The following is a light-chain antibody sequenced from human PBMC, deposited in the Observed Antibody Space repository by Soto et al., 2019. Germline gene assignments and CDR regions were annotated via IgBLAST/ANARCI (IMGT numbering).Light chain of an antibody. CDR2: KSS. CDR1: QTIRSS. CDR3: QQYIRYSPYS. V-gene: IGKV1-5*03. Sequence: DIQMTQFPSTLSASIGDRVTITCRASQTIRSSLAWYQQKPGKAPKLLIYKSSNLETGVPSRFSGSGSGTEFALTISSLQPDDFATYYCQQYIRYSPYSFGQGTRLELK. J-gene: IGKJ2*01.